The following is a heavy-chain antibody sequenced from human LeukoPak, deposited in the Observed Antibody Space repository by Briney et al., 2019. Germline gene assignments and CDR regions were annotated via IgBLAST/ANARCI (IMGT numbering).Heavy chain of an antibody. J-gene: IGHJ4*02. CDR1: GYTFTSYG. CDR3: ARESAAGFDY. D-gene: IGHD6-13*01. CDR2: INPNSGGT. Sequence: ASVKVSCKASGYTFTSYGISWVRQAPGQGLEWMGRINPNSGGTNYAQKFQGRVTMTRDTSISTAYMELSRLRSDDTAVYYCARESAAGFDYWGQGTLVTVSS. V-gene: IGHV1-2*06.